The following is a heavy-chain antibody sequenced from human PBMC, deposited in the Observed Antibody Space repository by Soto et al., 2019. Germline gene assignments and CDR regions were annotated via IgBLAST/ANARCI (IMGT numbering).Heavy chain of an antibody. Sequence: ASVKVSRKASGYTFTGYYMHWVRQAPGQGLEWMGWINPNSGGTNYAQKFQGRVTMTRDTSISTAYMELSRLRSDDTAVYYCAREDGYNNPLDYWGQGTLVTVSS. CDR1: GYTFTGYY. J-gene: IGHJ4*02. CDR3: AREDGYNNPLDY. D-gene: IGHD4-4*01. CDR2: INPNSGGT. V-gene: IGHV1-2*02.